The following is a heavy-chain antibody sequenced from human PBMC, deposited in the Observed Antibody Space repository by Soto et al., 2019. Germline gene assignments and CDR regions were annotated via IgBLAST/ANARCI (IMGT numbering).Heavy chain of an antibody. CDR1: GFTFSDFA. CDR2: ISGSGTNK. V-gene: IGHV3-23*01. D-gene: IGHD7-27*01. CDR3: AKEVSLGSTVDLGY. J-gene: IGHJ4*02. Sequence: GGSLRLSCAASGFTFSDFAMTWVRQAPGKGLEWVSGISGSGTNKNYADFVKGRFSISRDNSKNTLFLEITSLRADDTAVYYCAKEVSLGSTVDLGYWGQGTLVTVSS.